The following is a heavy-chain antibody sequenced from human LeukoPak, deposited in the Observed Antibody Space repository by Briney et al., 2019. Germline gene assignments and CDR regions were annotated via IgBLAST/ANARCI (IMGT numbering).Heavy chain of an antibody. CDR1: GYSFTSYW. D-gene: IGHD3-9*01. V-gene: IGHV5-10-1*01. J-gene: IGHJ4*02. Sequence: GESLKISCKGSGYSFTSYWISWVRQLPGKGLEWMGRIDPSDSYTNYSPSFQGHVTISADKSISTAYLQWSSLKASDTAMYYCARSASSSYDILTGYPARILGYWGQGTLVTVSS. CDR2: IDPSDSYT. CDR3: ARSASSSYDILTGYPARILGY.